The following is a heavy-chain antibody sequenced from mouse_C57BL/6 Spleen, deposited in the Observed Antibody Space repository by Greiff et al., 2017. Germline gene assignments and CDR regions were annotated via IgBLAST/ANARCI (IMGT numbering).Heavy chain of an antibody. CDR1: GYTFTSYW. Sequence: QVQLQQPGAELVRPGSSVKLSCKASGYTFTSYWMHWVKQRPIQGLEWIGNIDPSDSETHYNQKFKDKATLTVDKSSSTAYMQLSSLTSEDSAVYYCASQGYGYPYAMDYWGQGTSVTVSS. D-gene: IGHD2-2*01. CDR2: IDPSDSET. J-gene: IGHJ4*01. V-gene: IGHV1-52*01. CDR3: ASQGYGYPYAMDY.